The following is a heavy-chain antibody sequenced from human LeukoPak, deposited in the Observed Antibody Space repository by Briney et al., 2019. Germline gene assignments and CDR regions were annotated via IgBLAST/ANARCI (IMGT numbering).Heavy chain of an antibody. CDR1: GFSISNSA. Sequence: GGSLRLSCAASGFSISNSAMSWVRRAPGKGLEWVSLIVASSGSTFYADSVKGRFTISRDSSKNTLYLQMNSLRAEDMAVYYCAKGAYDYIEMGYFDYWGQGTLVTVSS. D-gene: IGHD5-12*01. CDR2: IVASSGST. V-gene: IGHV3-23*01. J-gene: IGHJ4*02. CDR3: AKGAYDYIEMGYFDY.